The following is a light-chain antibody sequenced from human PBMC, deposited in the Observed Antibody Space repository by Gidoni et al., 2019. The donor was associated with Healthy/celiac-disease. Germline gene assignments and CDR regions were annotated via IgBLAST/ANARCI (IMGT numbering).Light chain of an antibody. CDR1: SSDVGSYHL. CDR3: CSYAGSSTSVV. V-gene: IGLV2-23*02. J-gene: IGLJ2*01. Sequence: QSALTQPASVSGSPGPSITISCTGTSSDVGSYHLVSWYQQHPGKAPKLMIYEVSKRPSGVSNRFSGSKSGNTASLTISGLQAEDEADYYCCSYAGSSTSVVFGGGTKLTVL. CDR2: EVS.